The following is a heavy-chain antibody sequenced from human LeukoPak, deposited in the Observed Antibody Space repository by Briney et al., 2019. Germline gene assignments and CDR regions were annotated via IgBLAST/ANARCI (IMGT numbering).Heavy chain of an antibody. V-gene: IGHV3-30*02. CDR2: IRYDGSNK. CDR3: AKDLRKGNYYPNWSDP. CDR1: GFTFSSYG. Sequence: GGSLRLSCAASGFTFSSYGMHWVRQAPGKGLEWVAFIRYDGSNKYYADSVKGRFTISRDNSKNTLYLQMNSLRAEDTPVYYCAKDLRKGNYYPNWSDPWGQGTLVTVSS. J-gene: IGHJ5*02. D-gene: IGHD3-22*01.